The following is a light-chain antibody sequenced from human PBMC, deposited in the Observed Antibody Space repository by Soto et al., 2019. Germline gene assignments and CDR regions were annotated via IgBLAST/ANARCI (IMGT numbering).Light chain of an antibody. Sequence: DIVMTQSPLSLPVTPGEPASISCRSSQSLLHYNGNNYLDWYLQKPGQSPQVLIYLGSNRASGVPDRFGGSGSGTDFTLKISRVEAEDVGVYYCMQALQTPLTFGRGTRLEIK. CDR3: MQALQTPLT. CDR2: LGS. CDR1: QSLLHYNGNNY. V-gene: IGKV2-28*01. J-gene: IGKJ5*01.